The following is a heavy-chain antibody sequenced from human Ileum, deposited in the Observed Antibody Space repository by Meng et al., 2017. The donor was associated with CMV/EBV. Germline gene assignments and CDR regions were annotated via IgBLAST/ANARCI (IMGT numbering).Heavy chain of an antibody. V-gene: IGHV1-46*01. CDR1: GYTFTSYY. Sequence: ASVKVSCKASGYTFTSYYMHWVRQAPGQGLEWMGIINPSGGSTSYAQKCQGRVTMTRDTSTSTAYMELRSLRSDDTAVYYCARAGPKQQLVHDVDPWGQGTLVTVSS. D-gene: IGHD6-13*01. CDR2: INPSGGST. J-gene: IGHJ5*02. CDR3: ARAGPKQQLVHDVDP.